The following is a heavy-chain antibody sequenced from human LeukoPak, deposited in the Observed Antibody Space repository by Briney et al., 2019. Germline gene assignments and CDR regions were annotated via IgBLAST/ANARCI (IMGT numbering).Heavy chain of an antibody. Sequence: SVKVSCKASGGTFSSYAISWVRQAPGQGLEWMGGIIPIFGTANYAQKFQGRVTITADESTSTAYMELSSLRSEDTAVYYCARGVVPAAIYYYMDVWGKGTTVTVSS. CDR1: GGTFSSYA. V-gene: IGHV1-69*13. CDR3: ARGVVPAAIYYYMDV. CDR2: IIPIFGTA. D-gene: IGHD2-2*01. J-gene: IGHJ6*03.